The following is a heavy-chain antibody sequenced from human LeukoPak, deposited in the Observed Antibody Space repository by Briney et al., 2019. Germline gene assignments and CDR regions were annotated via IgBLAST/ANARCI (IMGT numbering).Heavy chain of an antibody. Sequence: SETLSLTCAVYGGSFSGYYWSWIRQPPGKGLEWIGEINHSGSTNYNPSLKSRVTISVDTSKNQFSLKLSSVTAADTAVYYCARDVLRYFDWSPKSNWFDPWGQGTLVTVSS. CDR1: GGSFSGYY. J-gene: IGHJ5*02. V-gene: IGHV4-34*01. D-gene: IGHD3-9*01. CDR3: ARDVLRYFDWSPKSNWFDP. CDR2: INHSGST.